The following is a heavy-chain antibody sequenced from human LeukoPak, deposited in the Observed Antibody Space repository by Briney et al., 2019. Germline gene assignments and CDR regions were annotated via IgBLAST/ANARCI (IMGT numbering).Heavy chain of an antibody. CDR2: INQDGSEE. CDR3: ARAGYTYVTLCY. J-gene: IGHJ4*02. CDR1: GFTFNSFW. V-gene: IGHV3-7*01. D-gene: IGHD5-18*01. Sequence: GGSLRLSCAVSGFTFNSFWMSWVRQAPGKGLEWVANINQDGSEEYYVDSVKGRFTISRDNAKSSLYLQMNSLRAEDTAVYYCARAGYTYVTLCYWGQGTLVTVSS.